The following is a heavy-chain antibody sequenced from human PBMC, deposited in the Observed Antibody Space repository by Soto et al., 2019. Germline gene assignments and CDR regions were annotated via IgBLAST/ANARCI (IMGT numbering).Heavy chain of an antibody. CDR2: IWYDGSNK. V-gene: IGHV3-33*01. J-gene: IGHJ4*02. CDR3: ARVYYDYGDYVSDY. CDR1: GFTFSSYG. D-gene: IGHD4-17*01. Sequence: GESLKISCAASGFTFSSYGMHWVRQAPGKGLEWVAVIWYDGSNKYYADSVKGRFTISRDNSKTTLYLQMNSLRAEDTAVYYCARVYYDYGDYVSDYWGQGTLVTVSS.